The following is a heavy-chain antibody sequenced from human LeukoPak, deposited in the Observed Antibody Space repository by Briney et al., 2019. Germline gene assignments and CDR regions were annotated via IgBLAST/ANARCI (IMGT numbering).Heavy chain of an antibody. Sequence: PSETLSLTCTVSGGSISSGGYYWSWIRQPPGKGLEWIGYIYHSGSTYYNPSLKSRVTISVDRSKNQFSLKLSSVTAADTAVYYCARDGYDFWSGYYAHWGQGTLVTVSS. CDR2: IYHSGST. D-gene: IGHD3-3*01. CDR1: GGSISSGGYY. CDR3: ARDGYDFWSGYYAH. J-gene: IGHJ4*02. V-gene: IGHV4-30-2*01.